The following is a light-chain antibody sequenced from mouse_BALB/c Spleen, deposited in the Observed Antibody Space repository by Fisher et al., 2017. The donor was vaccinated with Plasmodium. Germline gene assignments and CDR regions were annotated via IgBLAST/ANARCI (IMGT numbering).Light chain of an antibody. Sequence: DIVLTQTPATLSVTPGDRVSLSCRASQTISNYLHWYQQKSHESPRVLIKYASQSISGIPSRFSGSGSGTDFTLSINSVETEDFGMYFCQQSNSWPLTFGAGTKLELK. CDR3: QQSNSWPLT. CDR2: YAS. V-gene: IGKV5-45*01. J-gene: IGKJ5*01. CDR1: QTISNY.